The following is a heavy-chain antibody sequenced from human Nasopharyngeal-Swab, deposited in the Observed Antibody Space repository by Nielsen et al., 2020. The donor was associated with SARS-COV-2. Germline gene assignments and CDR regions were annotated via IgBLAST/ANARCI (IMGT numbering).Heavy chain of an antibody. CDR3: ARLPVLRTSTDAFDI. Sequence: SETLSLTCTVSGGSISSGSYYWSWIRQPAGKGLEWIGRIYTSGSTNYNPSLKSRVTISVDTSKNQFSLKLSSVTAADKAVYYCARLPVLRTSTDAFDIWGQGTMVTVSS. D-gene: IGHD3-3*01. CDR1: GGSISSGSYY. CDR2: IYTSGST. J-gene: IGHJ3*02. V-gene: IGHV4-61*02.